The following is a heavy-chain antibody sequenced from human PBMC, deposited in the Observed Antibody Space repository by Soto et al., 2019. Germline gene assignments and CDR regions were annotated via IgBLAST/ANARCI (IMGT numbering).Heavy chain of an antibody. V-gene: IGHV4-59*01. CDR1: GGSISSYY. CDR3: ASVQRWGYSSGGVAY. Sequence: QVQLQESGPGLVKPSETLSLTCTVSGGSISSYYWSWIRQPPGKGLEWIGYIYYSGSTNYNPSLKTRVTIXXDXSXXQFSLKLSSVTAADTAVYYCASVQRWGYSSGGVAYWGQGTLVTVSS. D-gene: IGHD6-19*01. J-gene: IGHJ4*02. CDR2: IYYSGST.